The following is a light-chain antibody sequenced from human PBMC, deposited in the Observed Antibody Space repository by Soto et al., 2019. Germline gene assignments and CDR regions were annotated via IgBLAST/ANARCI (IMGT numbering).Light chain of an antibody. CDR3: CSSVGSYV. V-gene: IGLV2-14*03. J-gene: IGLJ1*01. CDR2: EVS. Sequence: QSVLTQPASVSGSPGQSITISCTGTSSDVGAYDYVSWYQQHPDKAPKLMIFEVSNRPSGVSNRFSGSKSANTASLTISGLQPEDEADYYCCSSVGSYVSGTGTKVTVL. CDR1: SSDVGAYDY.